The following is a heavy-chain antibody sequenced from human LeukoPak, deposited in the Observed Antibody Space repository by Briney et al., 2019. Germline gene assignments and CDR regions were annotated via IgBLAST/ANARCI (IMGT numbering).Heavy chain of an antibody. CDR1: GFTFSSYW. J-gene: IGHJ3*02. V-gene: IGHV3-7*01. D-gene: IGHD1-1*01. CDR2: IKQDGSEK. CDR3: ASNLIKVLHAFDI. Sequence: GGSLRLSCAASGFTFSSYWLGWVRQAPGKGPEWVANIKQDGSEKYYVDSVKGRSTISRDNAKNSLYLQMNSLRAEDTAVYYCASNLIKVLHAFDIWGQGTMVTVSS.